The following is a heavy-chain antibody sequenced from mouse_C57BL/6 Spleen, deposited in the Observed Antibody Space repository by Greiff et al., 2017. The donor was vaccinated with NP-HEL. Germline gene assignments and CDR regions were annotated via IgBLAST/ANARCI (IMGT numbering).Heavy chain of an antibody. J-gene: IGHJ3*01. CDR2: IYPGDGDT. Sequence: QVQLQQSGPELVKPGASVKISCKASGYAFSSSWMNWVKQRPGKGLEWIGRIYPGDGDTNYIGKFKGKATLTADKSSSTAYMQLSSLTSEDSAVYFCAREGVGRGTAYWGQGTLVTVSA. V-gene: IGHV1-82*01. D-gene: IGHD4-1*01. CDR1: GYAFSSSW. CDR3: AREGVGRGTAY.